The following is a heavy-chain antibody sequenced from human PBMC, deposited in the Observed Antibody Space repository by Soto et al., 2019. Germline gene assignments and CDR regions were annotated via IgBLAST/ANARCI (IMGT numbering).Heavy chain of an antibody. CDR3: ARGSIVVVPAAMPPFDY. V-gene: IGHV3-64*01. CDR2: ISSNGGST. D-gene: IGHD2-2*01. CDR1: GFTFSSYA. J-gene: IGHJ4*02. Sequence: GGSLRLSCAASGFTFSSYAMHWVRQAPGKGLEYVSAISSNGGSTYYANSVKGRFTISRDNSKKTLYLQMGSLRAEDMAVYYCARGSIVVVPAAMPPFDYWGQGTLVTVSS.